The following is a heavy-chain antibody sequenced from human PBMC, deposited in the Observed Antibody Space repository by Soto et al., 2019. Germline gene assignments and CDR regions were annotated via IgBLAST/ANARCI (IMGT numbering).Heavy chain of an antibody. CDR3: ARSGDYAAFDI. J-gene: IGHJ3*02. D-gene: IGHD4-17*01. Sequence: VQLVESGGGVVQPGRSLRLSCAASGFTFSSYGMHWVRQAPGKGLEWVAVIWYDGSNKYYADSVKGRFTISRDNSKNTLYLQMNSLRAEDTAVYYCARSGDYAAFDIWGQGTMVTVSS. CDR1: GFTFSSYG. CDR2: IWYDGSNK. V-gene: IGHV3-33*01.